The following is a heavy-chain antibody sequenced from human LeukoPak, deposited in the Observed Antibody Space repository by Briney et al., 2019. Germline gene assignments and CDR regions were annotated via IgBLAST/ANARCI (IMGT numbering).Heavy chain of an antibody. D-gene: IGHD4-11*01. CDR1: GFTFSSYE. J-gene: IGHJ4*02. Sequence: TGGSLRLSCAASGFTFSSYEMNWVRQAPGKGLEWVSYISSSGSTIYYADSVKGRFTISRDNAKNSLYLQMNSLRAEDTAVYYCARETDYSNGGLDYWGQGTLVTVSS. CDR3: ARETDYSNGGLDY. V-gene: IGHV3-48*03. CDR2: ISSSGSTI.